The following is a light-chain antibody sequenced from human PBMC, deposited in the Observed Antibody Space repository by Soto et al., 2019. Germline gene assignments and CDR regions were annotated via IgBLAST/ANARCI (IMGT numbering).Light chain of an antibody. J-gene: IGLJ3*02. CDR2: EVN. CDR3: FSYAGSNNWV. CDR1: SSDIGAYNS. V-gene: IGLV2-8*01. Sequence: QSVLTQPPSASGSPGQSVTISCTGTSSDIGAYNSVSWFQQHPGEAPKLMIYEVNKRPSGVPDRFSGSKSGNTASLTVSGLQAEDEADYYCFSYAGSNNWVFGGGTKLTVL.